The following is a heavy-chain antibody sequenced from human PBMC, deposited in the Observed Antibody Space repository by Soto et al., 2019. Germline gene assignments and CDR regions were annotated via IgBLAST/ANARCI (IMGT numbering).Heavy chain of an antibody. CDR1: GGSVSSGSYY. Sequence: PSETLSLTCTVSGGSVSSGSYYWSWIRQPPGKGLEWIGYIYYSGSTDYNPSLKSRVTISVDTSKNQFSLKLSSVTAADTAVYYCARDVRYYYGSGSHNWFDPWGQGTLVT. D-gene: IGHD3-10*01. V-gene: IGHV4-61*01. CDR2: IYYSGST. CDR3: ARDVRYYYGSGSHNWFDP. J-gene: IGHJ5*02.